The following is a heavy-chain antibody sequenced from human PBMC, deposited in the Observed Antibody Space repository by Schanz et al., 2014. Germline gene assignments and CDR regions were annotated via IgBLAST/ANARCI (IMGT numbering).Heavy chain of an antibody. CDR3: AKGMGYCSGDACYDYYYYGLDV. V-gene: IGHV3-23*01. D-gene: IGHD2-15*01. CDR1: GFTFNSYV. CDR2: ITHSGGSK. J-gene: IGHJ6*02. Sequence: DVQLLESGGGLVQPGGSLRLSCAASGFTFNSYVMTWVRQAPGKGLEWVSSITHSGGSKYYADSVKGRFTISRDNSENTLYLQMNSLSADDTAVCYCAKGMGYCSGDACYDYYYYGLDVWGQGTTVTVSS.